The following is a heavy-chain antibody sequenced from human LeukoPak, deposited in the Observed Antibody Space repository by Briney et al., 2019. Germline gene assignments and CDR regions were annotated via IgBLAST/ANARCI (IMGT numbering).Heavy chain of an antibody. D-gene: IGHD5-24*01. V-gene: IGHV3-53*01. Sequence: GGSLRLSCAASGFTVSSNYMSWVRQAPGKGLEWVSVIYPTSTTYYADSVKGRFTVSRDNSKNTLSLQMNSLRAEDTALYYCARGDGYNFFDCWGQGTLVIVSS. CDR2: IYPTSTT. CDR3: ARGDGYNFFDC. CDR1: GFTVSSNY. J-gene: IGHJ4*02.